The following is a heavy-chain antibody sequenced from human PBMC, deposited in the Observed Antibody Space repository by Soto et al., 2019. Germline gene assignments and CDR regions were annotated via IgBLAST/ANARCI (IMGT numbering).Heavy chain of an antibody. CDR2: IWFDGSNK. Sequence: GGSLRLSCAASGFTFSSYGMHWVRQAPGKGLEWVAVIWFDGSNKYYADSVTGRFTFSRDNSKNTLYLQMNSLRAEDTAVYYCARDRVDSIGYYYDRGGAFDIWGQGTMVTVSS. D-gene: IGHD3-22*01. CDR1: GFTFSSYG. J-gene: IGHJ3*02. CDR3: ARDRVDSIGYYYDRGGAFDI. V-gene: IGHV3-33*01.